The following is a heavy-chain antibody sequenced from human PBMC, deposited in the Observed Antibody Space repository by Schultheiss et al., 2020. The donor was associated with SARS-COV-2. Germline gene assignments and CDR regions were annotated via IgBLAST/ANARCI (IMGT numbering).Heavy chain of an antibody. CDR3: ARGRFTSSWYTPPRVWFDP. V-gene: IGHV4-34*01. J-gene: IGHJ5*02. D-gene: IGHD6-13*01. CDR2: INHSGST. CDR1: GGSISSYY. Sequence: GSLRLSCAVSGGSISSYYWSWIRQPPGKGLEWIGEINHSGSTNYNPSLKSRVTISVDTSKNQFSLKLTSVTAADTAVYYCARGRFTSSWYTPPRVWFDPWGQGTLVTVSS.